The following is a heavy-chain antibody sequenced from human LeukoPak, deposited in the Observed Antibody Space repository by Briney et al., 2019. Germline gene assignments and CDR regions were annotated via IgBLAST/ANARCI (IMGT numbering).Heavy chain of an antibody. CDR2: IKEDGSET. J-gene: IGHJ4*02. CDR3: GRLTPGQRCLFY. CDR1: GFTFSSSW. D-gene: IGHD6-25*01. V-gene: IGHV3-7*01. Sequence: GGSLRLSCAASGFTFSSSWVSWVRQAPRKGLEWVANIKEDGSETYYVDSVKGRFTISRDNAQNSLYLQMNSLRAEDTAVYYCGRLTPGQRCLFYWGRGTLVTVSS.